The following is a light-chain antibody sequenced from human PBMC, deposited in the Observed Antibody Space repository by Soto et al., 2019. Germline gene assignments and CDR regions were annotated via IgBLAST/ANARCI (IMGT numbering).Light chain of an antibody. CDR3: SSFSSGTTLFV. Sequence: QSALTQPASVSGSPGQSITISCTGTSSDVGGYNHVSWYQHHPGKAPKLMIYEVSNRPSGVSYRFSGSKSGNTASLTISGLQAEDEADYYCSSFSSGTTLFVFGGGTKLTVL. CDR2: EVS. J-gene: IGLJ1*01. CDR1: SSDVGGYNH. V-gene: IGLV2-14*01.